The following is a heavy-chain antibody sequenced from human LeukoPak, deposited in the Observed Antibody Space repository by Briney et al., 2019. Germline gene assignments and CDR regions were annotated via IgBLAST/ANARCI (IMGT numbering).Heavy chain of an antibody. Sequence: GGSLRLSCAASGFTFCSYWMSWVRQAPGKGLEWVATIKQDGSEKYYVDSVKGRFTNSRDNAKNSLYLQMNSVRAEDTAVYYCARDQYYYSSGYYDYWGQGTLVTVSS. V-gene: IGHV3-7*01. CDR1: GFTFCSYW. CDR3: ARDQYYYSSGYYDY. D-gene: IGHD3-22*01. J-gene: IGHJ4*02. CDR2: IKQDGSEK.